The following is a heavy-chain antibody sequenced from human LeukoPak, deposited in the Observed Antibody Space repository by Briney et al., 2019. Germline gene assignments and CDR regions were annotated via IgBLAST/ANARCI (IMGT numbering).Heavy chain of an antibody. D-gene: IGHD6-6*01. CDR1: GFTFSSYA. CDR3: ARLYSSSSGKAFEI. Sequence: GGSLRLSCSASGFTFSSYAMHWVRQAPGKVLEYVSAISSNGGSTYYADSVKGRFTISRDNSKNTLYLQMSSLRAEDTAVYYCARLYSSSSGKAFEIWGQGTMVTVSS. V-gene: IGHV3-64D*06. J-gene: IGHJ3*02. CDR2: ISSNGGST.